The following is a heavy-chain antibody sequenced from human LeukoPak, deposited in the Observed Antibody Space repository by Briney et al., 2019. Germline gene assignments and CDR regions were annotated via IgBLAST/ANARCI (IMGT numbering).Heavy chain of an antibody. J-gene: IGHJ6*02. CDR2: INQDGSAT. V-gene: IGHV3-74*01. CDR3: ARDFRYGMDV. CDR1: GFTFSSYC. Sequence: GGSLRLSCAASGFTFSSYCMYWVRQAPGKGLAWVSRINQDGSATSYADFVKGRFTISRDNAKNTLYLQMNSLRAEDTAMYYCARDFRYGMDVWGQGTTVTVSS.